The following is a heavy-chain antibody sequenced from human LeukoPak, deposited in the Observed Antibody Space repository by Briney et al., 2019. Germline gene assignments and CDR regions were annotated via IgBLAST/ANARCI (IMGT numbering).Heavy chain of an antibody. CDR3: ARGYDFWSGYFQSTKLGFDP. CDR1: GYTFTGYY. D-gene: IGHD3-3*01. V-gene: IGHV1-2*02. Sequence: GASVKVSCKASGYTFTGYYMHWVRQAPGQGLEWMGWINPNSGGTNYAQKFQGRVTMTRDTSISTAYMELSRLRSDDTAVYYCARGYDFWSGYFQSTKLGFDPWGQGTLVTVSS. CDR2: INPNSGGT. J-gene: IGHJ5*02.